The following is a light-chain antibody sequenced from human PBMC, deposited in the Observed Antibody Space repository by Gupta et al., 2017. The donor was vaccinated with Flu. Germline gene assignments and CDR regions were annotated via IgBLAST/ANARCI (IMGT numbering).Light chain of an antibody. J-gene: IGKJ1*01. CDR2: KPS. CDR1: QSVNTY. V-gene: IGKV3-15*01. Sequence: PAAQSVSLADRSTLTCRTGQSVNTYFAWYLQKPGQPPRLLIYKPSTRATGIPDRFIGSGSGTEFILDISSVESEDFAVYYCKQRSEWPFTFGQGTKVEIK. CDR3: KQRSEWPFT.